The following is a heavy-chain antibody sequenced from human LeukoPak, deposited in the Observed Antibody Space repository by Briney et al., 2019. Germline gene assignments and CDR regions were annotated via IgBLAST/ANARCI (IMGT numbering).Heavy chain of an antibody. V-gene: IGHV5-51*01. CDR3: ARRFNWNDEYYFDY. CDR1: GYSFTSHW. D-gene: IGHD1-1*01. J-gene: IGHJ4*02. CDR2: IYPGDSDT. Sequence: GESLKISCKGSGYSFTSHWIGWVRQMPGKGLEWMGIIYPGDSDTRYSPSFQGQVAISADKSISTAYLQWSSLKASDTAMYYCARRFNWNDEYYFDYWGQGTLVTVSS.